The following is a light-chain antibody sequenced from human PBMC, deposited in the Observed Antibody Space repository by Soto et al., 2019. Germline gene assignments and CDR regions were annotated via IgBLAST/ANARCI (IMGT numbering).Light chain of an antibody. V-gene: IGKV1-39*01. CDR2: GAS. CDR3: QEGYSSSRT. Sequence: DIPMTQSPSSLSASVGDRVAITCRASQSISNYLNWYQHKPGKAPQLLIYGASSLQSGVPSRFSGSGSGTDFTLIITGLQPEDFATYSCQEGYSSSRTFGQGTTVEIK. CDR1: QSISNY. J-gene: IGKJ1*01.